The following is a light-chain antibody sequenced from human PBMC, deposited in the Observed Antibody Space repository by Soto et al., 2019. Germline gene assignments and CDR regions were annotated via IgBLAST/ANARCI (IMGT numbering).Light chain of an antibody. V-gene: IGLV2-14*01. CDR3: SSYTSSSTYV. CDR1: SSDVGGYNY. J-gene: IGLJ1*01. Sequence: QSALTQPASVSGSPGQSITISCTGTSSDVGGYNYVSWYQQHPGKAPKLMIYEVSNRPSGVSNRFSGSKSCNTASLTISGLQAEDEADYYCSSYTSSSTYVFATGTKVTVL. CDR2: EVS.